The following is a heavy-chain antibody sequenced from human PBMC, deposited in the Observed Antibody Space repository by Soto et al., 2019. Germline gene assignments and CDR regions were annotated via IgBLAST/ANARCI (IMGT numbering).Heavy chain of an antibody. CDR1: GASISSGDYY. D-gene: IGHD4-17*01. J-gene: IGHJ4*02. CDR3: ASYGGQLDY. V-gene: IGHV4-30-4*01. CDR2: IYYNGNT. Sequence: QVQLQESGPGLVKPSQTLSLTCTVSGASISSGDYYWSWIRQPPGKGLEWIGYIYYNGNTYYNPSVKSRVSISVDTSKNQFSLNLFSVTVADTAVYYCASYGGQLDYWGQGTLVTVSS.